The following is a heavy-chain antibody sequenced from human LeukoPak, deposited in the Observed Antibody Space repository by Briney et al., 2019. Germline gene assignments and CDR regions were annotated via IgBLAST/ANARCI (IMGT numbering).Heavy chain of an antibody. CDR1: GGSISSYY. CDR2: IYYSGST. D-gene: IGHD1-26*01. CDR3: ARGGSYHKYYFDY. Sequence: KPSETLSLTCTVSGGSISSYYWSWIRQPPGEGLEWIGYIYYSGSTNYNPSLKSRVTILLDTSKNQFSLKLSSVTAADTAVYYCARGGSYHKYYFDYWGQGTLVTVSS. J-gene: IGHJ4*02. V-gene: IGHV4-59*01.